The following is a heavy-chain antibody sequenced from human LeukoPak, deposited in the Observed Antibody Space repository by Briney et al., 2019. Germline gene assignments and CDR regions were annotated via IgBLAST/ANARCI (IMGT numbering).Heavy chain of an antibody. CDR3: GKEVGGSGTYYLQY. CDR2: INGRGSDT. Sequence: GGSLRLSCAASGFTFSSYTMNWVRQAPGKGLEWVSSINGRGSDTHYADSVKGRFTISRDNSKDTLYLQMNSLRPEDTAIYYCGKEVGGSGTYYLQYWGQGTLVSVSS. CDR1: GFTFSSYT. J-gene: IGHJ4*02. V-gene: IGHV3-23*01. D-gene: IGHD3-10*01.